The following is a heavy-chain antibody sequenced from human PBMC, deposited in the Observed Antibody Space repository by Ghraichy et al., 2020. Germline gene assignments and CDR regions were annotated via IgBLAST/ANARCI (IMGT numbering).Heavy chain of an antibody. Sequence: GGSLRLSCAASGFTFSNAWMSWVRQAPGKGLEWVGRIKSKTDGGTTDYAAPVKGRFTISRDDSKNMLYLQMNSLKTEDTAVYYCTSIVGATSPSDFWGQGTLVTVSS. V-gene: IGHV3-15*01. CDR3: TSIVGATSPSDF. CDR2: IKSKTDGGTT. CDR1: GFTFSNAW. J-gene: IGHJ4*02. D-gene: IGHD1-26*01.